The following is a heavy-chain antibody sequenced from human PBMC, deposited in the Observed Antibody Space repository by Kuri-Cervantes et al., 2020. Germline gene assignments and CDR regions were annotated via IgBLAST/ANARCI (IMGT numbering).Heavy chain of an antibody. CDR2: IYYSGST. Sequence: SETLSLTCTVSGGSISSGGYYWSWIRQHPGKGLEWIGYIYYSGSTYYNPSLKSLVTISVDTSKNQFSLKLSSVTAADTAVYYCASEDYDILTGPIDYWGQGTLVTVSS. CDR3: ASEDYDILTGPIDY. D-gene: IGHD3-9*01. J-gene: IGHJ4*02. V-gene: IGHV4-31*01. CDR1: GGSISSGGYY.